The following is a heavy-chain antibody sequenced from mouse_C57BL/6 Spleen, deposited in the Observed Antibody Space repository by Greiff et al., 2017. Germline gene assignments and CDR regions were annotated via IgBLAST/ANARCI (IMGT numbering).Heavy chain of an antibody. D-gene: IGHD3-2*02. CDR3: ARGTAQATFAY. J-gene: IGHJ3*01. Sequence: VQLQQSGAELVKPGASVKISCKASGYAFSSYWMNWVQQRPGKGLEWIGQIYPGDGDTNYNGKFKGKATLTADKSSSTAYMQLSSLTSEDSAVYFCARGTAQATFAYWGQGTLVTVSA. V-gene: IGHV1-80*01. CDR1: GYAFSSYW. CDR2: IYPGDGDT.